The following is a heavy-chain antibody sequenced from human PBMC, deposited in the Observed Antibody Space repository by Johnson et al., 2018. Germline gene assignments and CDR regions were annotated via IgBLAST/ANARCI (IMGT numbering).Heavy chain of an antibody. Sequence: VQLVESGGGVVRPGGSLRLSCAASGFTFDDYGMSWVRQAPGKGLEWVSGINWNGGSTGYADSVKGRFTISRDNAKNSLYLQMNSLRAEDTALYHCWRGLTTLWGYDSSGYYSDAFDIWGQGTMVTVSS. V-gene: IGHV3-20*01. J-gene: IGHJ3*02. CDR1: GFTFDDYG. D-gene: IGHD3-22*01. CDR3: WRGLTTLWGYDSSGYYSDAFDI. CDR2: INWNGGST.